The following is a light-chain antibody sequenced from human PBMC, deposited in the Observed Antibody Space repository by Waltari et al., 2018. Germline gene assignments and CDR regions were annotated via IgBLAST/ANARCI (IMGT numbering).Light chain of an antibody. CDR1: SSGVGSYNL. V-gene: IGLV2-23*01. CDR3: CSYAGAV. J-gene: IGLJ3*02. Sequence: GSPGQSITISCTGTSSGVGSYNLVSWYQQHPGKAPKLMIYEGSKRPSGVSNRFSGSKSGNTASLTISGLQAEDEADYYCCSYAGAVFGGGTKLTIL. CDR2: EGS.